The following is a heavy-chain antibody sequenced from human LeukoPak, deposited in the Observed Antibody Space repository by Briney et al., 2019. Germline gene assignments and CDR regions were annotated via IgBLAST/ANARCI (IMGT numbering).Heavy chain of an antibody. CDR1: GFTFSDYA. Sequence: GGSLRLSCAASGFTFSDYAMSWVRQATGKGLEWVSGIGNSGHSTYYADSVKGRFTISRDNSRNTLYLQMNSLRVEDTALFYCAKDFSRDYLGDGFDIWGQGTMVTVSA. V-gene: IGHV3-23*01. J-gene: IGHJ3*02. CDR2: IGNSGHST. D-gene: IGHD3-3*01. CDR3: AKDFSRDYLGDGFDI.